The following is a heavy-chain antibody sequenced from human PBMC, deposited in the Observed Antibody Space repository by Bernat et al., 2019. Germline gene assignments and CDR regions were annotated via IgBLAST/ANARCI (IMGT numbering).Heavy chain of an antibody. J-gene: IGHJ3*02. CDR3: ARAYYYDSSGYYDAFDI. D-gene: IGHD3-22*01. CDR2: INHSGST. CDR1: GGSFSGYY. Sequence: QVQLQQWGAGLLKPSETLSLTCAVYGGSFSGYYWSWIRQPPGKGLEWIGEINHSGSTNYNPSLKSRVTISVDTSKNQFSLKLSSVTAADTAVYYCARAYYYDSSGYYDAFDIWGQGTMVTVSS. V-gene: IGHV4-34*01.